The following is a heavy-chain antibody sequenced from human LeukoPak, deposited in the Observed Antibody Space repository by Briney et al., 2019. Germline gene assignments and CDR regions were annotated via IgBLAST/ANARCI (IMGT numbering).Heavy chain of an antibody. D-gene: IGHD4-23*01. CDR2: IIPIFGTA. CDR1: GGTFSSYA. J-gene: IGHJ4*02. V-gene: IGHV1-69*13. Sequence: SVKVSCKASGGTFSSYAISWVRQAPGQGLEWMGGIIPIFGTANYAQKFQGRVTITADESTSTAYMELSSLRSEDTAVYYCARGRLSTVVSPLWDWGQGTLVTVSS. CDR3: ARGRLSTVVSPLWD.